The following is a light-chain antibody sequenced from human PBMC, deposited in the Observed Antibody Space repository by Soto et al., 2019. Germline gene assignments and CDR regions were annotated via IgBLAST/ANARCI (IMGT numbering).Light chain of an antibody. Sequence: QSALTQPPSASGSPGQSVTITCSGTSSDVGEENYVSWYQQHPGKVPKLILYEVSKRPSGFPDRFSGSRSGNTASLTVSGLQAEDEADYYCSSFAGSPVVFGGGTKVTVL. CDR2: EVS. CDR3: SSFAGSPVV. V-gene: IGLV2-8*01. CDR1: SSDVGEENY. J-gene: IGLJ2*01.